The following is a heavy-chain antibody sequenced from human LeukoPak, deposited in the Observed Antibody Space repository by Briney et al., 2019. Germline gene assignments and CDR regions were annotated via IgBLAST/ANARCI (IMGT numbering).Heavy chain of an antibody. CDR2: IRKKVNSYTT. J-gene: IGHJ4*02. Sequence: GGSLRLSCTASGFTFSDHYMDWVRQAPGKGLEWVGRIRKKVNSYTTEYAASVKGRFTISRDDSKNSLYLQMNSLKTEDTAVYYCARPRTVGRTNDCYYFDYWGQGTLVTVSS. CDR1: GFTFSDHY. V-gene: IGHV3-72*01. D-gene: IGHD2-8*01. CDR3: ARPRTVGRTNDCYYFDY.